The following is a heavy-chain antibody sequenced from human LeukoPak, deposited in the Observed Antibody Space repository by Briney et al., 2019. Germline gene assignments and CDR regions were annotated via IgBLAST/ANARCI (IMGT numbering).Heavy chain of an antibody. CDR1: GFTFSTYA. J-gene: IGHJ4*02. V-gene: IGHV3-23*01. D-gene: IGHD3-10*01. CDR2: ISASGVTT. CDR3: ATSRFF. Sequence: GGSLRLSCAASGFTFSTYAMSWVPQAPGKGLEWVSAISASGVTTYYADSVRGRFTISRDNSNNTLYLQMNSLRAEDTAVYYCATSRFFWGQGTLVTVSS.